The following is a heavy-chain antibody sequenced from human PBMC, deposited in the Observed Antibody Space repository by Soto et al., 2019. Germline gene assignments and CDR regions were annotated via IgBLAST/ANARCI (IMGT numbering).Heavy chain of an antibody. CDR3: ARSGGGSNVHFDY. CDR2: MNPDSGHT. J-gene: IGHJ4*02. Sequence: QVQLVQSGAEVRTPGASVKVSCKASGYTFTSYDINWVRQATGQGPEWMGCMNPDSGHTGYVQKFQGRVTMTRNTAISTAYMELSSLRSEDTAVYYCARSGGGSNVHFDYWGQGTLVTVSS. CDR1: GYTFTSYD. V-gene: IGHV1-8*01. D-gene: IGHD2-15*01.